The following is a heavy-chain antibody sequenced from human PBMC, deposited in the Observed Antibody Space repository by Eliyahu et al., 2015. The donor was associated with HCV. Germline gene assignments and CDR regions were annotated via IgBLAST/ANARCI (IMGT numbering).Heavy chain of an antibody. CDR3: ARDRTVYYYYGMDV. CDR2: IYYSGGP. V-gene: IGHV4-59*01. CDR1: GGSISSYY. J-gene: IGHJ6*02. D-gene: IGHD2-2*01. Sequence: QVQLQESGPGLVKPSETLSLTCTVSGGSISSYYWSWIRQPPGKGLEWIGYIYYSGGPHYKPSLKSRVTISVDTSKNQFSLKLSSVTAADTAVYYCARDRTVYYYYGMDVWGQGTTVTVSS.